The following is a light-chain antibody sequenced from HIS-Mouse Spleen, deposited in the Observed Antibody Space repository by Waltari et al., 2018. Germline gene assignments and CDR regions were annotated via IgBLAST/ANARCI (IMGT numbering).Light chain of an antibody. J-gene: IGLJ3*02. V-gene: IGLV1-47*01. CDR2: RTN. Sequence: QSVLTQPPSASGTPGQRVTISCSGSSSNIGSNYVYWYQQLPGTAPKLLIYRTNRRHPSDPDRFSGSRYGCSASLAIRGLRSEDEADDYCAAWDVILCGPGFGGGTKLTVL. CDR3: AAWDVILCGPG. CDR1: SSNIGSNY.